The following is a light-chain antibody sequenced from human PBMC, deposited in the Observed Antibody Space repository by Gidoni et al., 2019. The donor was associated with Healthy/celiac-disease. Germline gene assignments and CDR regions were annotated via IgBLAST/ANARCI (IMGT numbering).Light chain of an antibody. CDR1: QSVSSSY. CDR3: QQYGSSRTWT. V-gene: IGKV3-20*01. Sequence: EIVLTQSPGTLSLSPGERATLSCRASQSVSSSYLDWYQQKPCQAPRLLIYGASSRATGIPDRFSGSVSGTDFTLTISRLEPEDFAVYYCQQYGSSRTWTFGQGTKVEIK. J-gene: IGKJ1*01. CDR2: GAS.